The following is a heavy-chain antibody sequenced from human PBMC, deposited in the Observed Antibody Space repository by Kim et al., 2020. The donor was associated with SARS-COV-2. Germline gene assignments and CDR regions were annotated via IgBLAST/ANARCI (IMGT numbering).Heavy chain of an antibody. CDR1: GFPLSNYW. J-gene: IGHJ4*02. V-gene: IGHV3-7*04. CDR3: AGGSGWLIDY. D-gene: IGHD6-19*01. Sequence: GGSLRLSCAASGFPLSNYWMNWVRQAPGKGLEWVANIKKDGSEKYYVDSVKGRFTISRDNAKNSLYLQMNSLRAEDTAVYYCAGGSGWLIDYWGQGILVT. CDR2: IKKDGSEK.